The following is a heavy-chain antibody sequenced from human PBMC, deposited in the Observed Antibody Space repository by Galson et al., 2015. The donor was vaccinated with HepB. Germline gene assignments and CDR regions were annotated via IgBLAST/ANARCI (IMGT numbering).Heavy chain of an antibody. CDR2: ISYDGSNK. Sequence: SLRLSCAASGFTFSSYGMHWVRQAPGKGLEWVAVISYDGSNKYYADSVKGRFTISRDNSKNTLYLQMNSLRAEDTAVYYCAKEDIVVVPAAPPYYYMDVWGKGTTVTVSS. CDR3: AKEDIVVVPAAPPYYYMDV. V-gene: IGHV3-30*18. J-gene: IGHJ6*03. D-gene: IGHD2-2*01. CDR1: GFTFSSYG.